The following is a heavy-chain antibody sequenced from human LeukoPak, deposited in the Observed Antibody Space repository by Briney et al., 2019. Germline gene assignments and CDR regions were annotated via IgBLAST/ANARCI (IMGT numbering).Heavy chain of an antibody. CDR1: GFTFDDYA. D-gene: IGHD6-13*01. CDR3: AKDGIPQAPYSSSWPDY. CDR2: ISWNSGSI. V-gene: IGHV3-9*01. Sequence: PGRSLRLSCAASGFTFDDYAMHWVRQAPGKGLEWVSGISWNSGSIGYADSVKGRFTISRDNAKNSLYLQMNSLRAEDTALYYCAKDGIPQAPYSSSWPDYWGQGTLVTVSS. J-gene: IGHJ4*02.